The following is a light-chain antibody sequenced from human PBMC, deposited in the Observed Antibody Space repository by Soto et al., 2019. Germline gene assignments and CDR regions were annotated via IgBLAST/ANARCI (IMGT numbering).Light chain of an antibody. V-gene: IGKV1-33*01. CDR2: DAS. CDR3: QQYDNVGMT. CDR1: EEISKH. Sequence: IQMTQSPSSVSASVGDRVTITFQASEEISKHLNWYQVKSGKAPKLLIYDASNLQTGVPSRFSGSGYGTDFTLTISSLQPEDSATFYCQQYDNVGMTFGQGTRLEIK. J-gene: IGKJ5*01.